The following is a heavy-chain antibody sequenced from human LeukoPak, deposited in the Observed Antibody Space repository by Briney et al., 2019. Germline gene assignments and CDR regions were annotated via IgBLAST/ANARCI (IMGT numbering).Heavy chain of an antibody. V-gene: IGHV1-18*01. CDR2: ISAYNGNT. Sequence: ASVKVSCKASGYTFTSYGISWVRQAPGQGLEWMGWISAYNGNTNYAQKLQGRVTMTTDTSTSTAYMELRSLRSDDTAVYYCARDQTMVRGVLPPFDYWGQGTLVTVSS. CDR3: ARDQTMVRGVLPPFDY. J-gene: IGHJ4*02. CDR1: GYTFTSYG. D-gene: IGHD3-10*01.